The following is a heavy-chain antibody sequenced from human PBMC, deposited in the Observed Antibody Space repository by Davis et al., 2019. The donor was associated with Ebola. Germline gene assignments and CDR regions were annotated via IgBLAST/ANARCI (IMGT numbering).Heavy chain of an antibody. V-gene: IGHV3-11*06. Sequence: GGSLRLSCAASGFTFSSYWMSWIRQAPGKGLEWISRIGGSGGNTNYADSVKGRFTISRDSAKNSLYLQMNTLRAEDTAVYYCSTAFNSMTDAFDFWGQGTMVTVSS. CDR1: GFTFSSYW. D-gene: IGHD3-16*01. CDR3: STAFNSMTDAFDF. CDR2: IGGSGGNT. J-gene: IGHJ3*01.